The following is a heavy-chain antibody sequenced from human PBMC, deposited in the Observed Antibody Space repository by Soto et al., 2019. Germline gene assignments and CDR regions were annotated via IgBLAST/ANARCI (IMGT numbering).Heavy chain of an antibody. V-gene: IGHV3-23*01. J-gene: IGHJ6*03. CDR2: ISGSGGST. CDR1: GFTFSSYA. CDR3: AKARAGYCSGGSCYSLSRRLVAPIRTPLPPRRQYYYYYMDV. D-gene: IGHD2-15*01. Sequence: GGSLRLSCAASGFTFSSYAMSWVRQAPGKGLEWVSAISGSGGSTYYADSVKGRFTISRDNSKNTLYLQMNGLRAEDTAVYYCAKARAGYCSGGSCYSLSRRLVAPIRTPLPPRRQYYYYYMDVWGKGTTVTVSS.